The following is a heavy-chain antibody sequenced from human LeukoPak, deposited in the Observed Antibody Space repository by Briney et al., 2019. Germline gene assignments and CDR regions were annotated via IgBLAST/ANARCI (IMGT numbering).Heavy chain of an antibody. CDR1: GGSISSSSYY. CDR3: ARGYCSSTSCYRSDY. CDR2: IYYSGST. Sequence: PSETLSLTCTVSGGSISSSSYYWGWIRQPPGKGLEWIGSIYYSGSTYYNPSLKSRVTISVDTSKNQFSLKLSSVTAADTAVYYCARGYCSSTSCYRSDYWGQGTLVTVSS. V-gene: IGHV4-39*01. J-gene: IGHJ4*02. D-gene: IGHD2-2*02.